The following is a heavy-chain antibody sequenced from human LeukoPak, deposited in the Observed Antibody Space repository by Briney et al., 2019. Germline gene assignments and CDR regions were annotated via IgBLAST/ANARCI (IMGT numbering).Heavy chain of an antibody. CDR2: INHSGST. D-gene: IGHD5-18*01. CDR1: GGSFSGYY. J-gene: IGHJ4*02. CDR3: ARARREPIRGYSYGSIGY. V-gene: IGHV4-34*01. Sequence: SETLSLTCAVYGGSFSGYYWSWIRQPPGKGLEWIGEINHSGSTNYNPSLKSRVTISVDTSKNQFSLKLGSVTAADTAVYYCARARREPIRGYSYGSIGYWGQGTLVTVSS.